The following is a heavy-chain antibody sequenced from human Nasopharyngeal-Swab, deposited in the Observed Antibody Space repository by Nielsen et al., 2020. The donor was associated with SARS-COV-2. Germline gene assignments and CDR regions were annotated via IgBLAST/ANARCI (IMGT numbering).Heavy chain of an antibody. J-gene: IGHJ4*02. Sequence: GSLRLSCAAYGGSLNSYYWSWIRQPPGKGLEWIGEISHRNTNYNPSLKSRVTMSVDTSKNQLSLSLKSVTAADTAVYYCRFTSGPSDSWGQGTLVTVSS. CDR1: GGSLNSYY. CDR3: RFTSGPSDS. D-gene: IGHD1-26*01. CDR2: ISHRNT. V-gene: IGHV4-34*01.